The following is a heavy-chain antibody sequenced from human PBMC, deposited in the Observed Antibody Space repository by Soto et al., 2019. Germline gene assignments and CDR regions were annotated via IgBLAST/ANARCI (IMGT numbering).Heavy chain of an antibody. J-gene: IGHJ3*02. V-gene: IGHV4-30-2*01. CDR3: ARGSRGITIFGVALVAYAFVI. D-gene: IGHD3-3*01. Sequence: PSGTLSLTCAVSGGSISSGGYSWSWIRQPPGKGLEWIGYIYHSGSTYYNPSLKSRVTISVDRSKNQFSLKLSSVTAADTAVYYCARGSRGITIFGVALVAYAFVIWGQGTRVTVSS. CDR2: IYHSGST. CDR1: GGSISSGGYS.